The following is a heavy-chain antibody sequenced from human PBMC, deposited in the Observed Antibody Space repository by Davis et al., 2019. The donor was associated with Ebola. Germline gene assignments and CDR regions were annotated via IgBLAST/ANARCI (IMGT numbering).Heavy chain of an antibody. CDR1: GYNFNTYW. Sequence: GESLKISCKGSGYNFNTYWIAWVRQLPGKGLEWMGIIYLGDSDTRYNPSFQGQVTISADESISTAYLQWSSLKAADTAMYYCARTYDSRGYYHGWSAFDIWGQGTMVTVS. D-gene: IGHD3-22*01. CDR2: IYLGDSDT. J-gene: IGHJ3*02. CDR3: ARTYDSRGYYHGWSAFDI. V-gene: IGHV5-51*01.